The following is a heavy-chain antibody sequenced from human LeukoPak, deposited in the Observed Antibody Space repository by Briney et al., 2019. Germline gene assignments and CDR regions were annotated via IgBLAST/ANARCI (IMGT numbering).Heavy chain of an antibody. CDR3: ARGAGYSGYDVDY. CDR2: MNPNSGNT. Sequence: ASVKVSCKASGYTFTSYDINWVRQATGQGLEWMGWMNPNSGNTGYAQKFQGRVTMTRNTSISTAYMELSSQRSEDTAVYYCARGAGYSGYDVDYWSQGTLVTVSS. V-gene: IGHV1-8*01. CDR1: GYTFTSYD. D-gene: IGHD5-12*01. J-gene: IGHJ4*02.